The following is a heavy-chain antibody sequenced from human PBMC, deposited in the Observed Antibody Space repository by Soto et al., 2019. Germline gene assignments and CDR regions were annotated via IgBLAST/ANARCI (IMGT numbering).Heavy chain of an antibody. Sequence: EVQLVESGGGLVKPGGSLRLSCAASGFTFTNAWMSWVRQAPGKGLEWVGRIKSKTDGGTTDYAAPVKGRFTISRDDSKNTLYLQMNSLKTEDTAVYYCTTTYYSGSGTLKLGNIWGQGTMVTVSS. CDR1: GFTFTNAW. J-gene: IGHJ3*02. D-gene: IGHD3-10*01. CDR3: TTTYYSGSGTLKLGNI. CDR2: IKSKTDGGTT. V-gene: IGHV3-15*01.